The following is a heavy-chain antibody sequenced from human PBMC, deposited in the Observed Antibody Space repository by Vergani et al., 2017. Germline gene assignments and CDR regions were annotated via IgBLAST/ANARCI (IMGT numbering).Heavy chain of an antibody. D-gene: IGHD6-13*01. V-gene: IGHV3-33*06. J-gene: IGHJ2*01. CDR3: AKDLKAAAGKYWYFDL. CDR1: GFTFSSYS. Sequence: QVQLVESGGGVVQPGRSLRLSCAASGFTFSSYSMHWARQAPGKGLEWVAVIWYDGSNKYYADSVKGRFTISRDNSKNTLYLQMNSLRAEDTAVYYCAKDLKAAAGKYWYFDLWGRGTLVTVSS. CDR2: IWYDGSNK.